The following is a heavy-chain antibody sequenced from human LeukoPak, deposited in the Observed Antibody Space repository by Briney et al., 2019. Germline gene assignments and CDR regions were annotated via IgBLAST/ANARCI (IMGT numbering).Heavy chain of an antibody. CDR3: ARDKYGDYAFDY. J-gene: IGHJ4*02. D-gene: IGHD4-17*01. V-gene: IGHV3-48*02. CDR1: RFTFSSYR. CDR2: ISSSSSPL. Sequence: GGSLRLSCAASRFTFSSYRINRVPQAPGKGLEWVSYISSSSSPLYYADSVKGRFTISRDNAQNSLYLQMNSLRDEDTAVYYCARDKYGDYAFDYWGQGPLVTVSS.